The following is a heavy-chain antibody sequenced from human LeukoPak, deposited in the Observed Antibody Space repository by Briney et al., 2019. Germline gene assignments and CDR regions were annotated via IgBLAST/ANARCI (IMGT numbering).Heavy chain of an antibody. D-gene: IGHD3-22*01. J-gene: IGHJ4*02. CDR1: GFTFSSYA. Sequence: GGSLRLSCAASGFTFSSYAMHWVRQAPGKGLEWVAVISYDGSNKYYADSVKGRFTISRDNSKNTLYLQMNSLRAEDTAVYYCARDGQGGYYDSSGYSGSFDYWGQGTLVAVSS. CDR3: ARDGQGGYYDSSGYSGSFDY. V-gene: IGHV3-30-3*01. CDR2: ISYDGSNK.